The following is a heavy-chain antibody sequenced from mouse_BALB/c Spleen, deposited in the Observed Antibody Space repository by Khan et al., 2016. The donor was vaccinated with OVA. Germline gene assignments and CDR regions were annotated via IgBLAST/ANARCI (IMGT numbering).Heavy chain of an antibody. D-gene: IGHD1-1*01. J-gene: IGHJ2*01. V-gene: IGHV1S81*02. CDR2: TNPTNGRT. Sequence: QVHVKQSGAELVKAGASVKMSCKASGYTFTSYWMHWVKQRLGQGLEWFAETNPTNGRTYYNEKFKSKATLTVEKSSSTAYMLLSGPTFEDSAVYYCARIKKIVATYFDYWGQGTTLTVSS. CDR3: ARIKKIVATYFDY. CDR1: GYTFTSYW.